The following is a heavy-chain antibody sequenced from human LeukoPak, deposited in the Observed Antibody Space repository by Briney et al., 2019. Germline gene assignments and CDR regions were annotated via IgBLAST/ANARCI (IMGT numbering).Heavy chain of an antibody. CDR3: ARDYEQQWLAYYFDY. Sequence: PGRSLRLSCAASGFTFSSYGMHWVRQAPGKGLEWVAVISYDGSNKYYADSVKGRFTISRDNSKNTLYLQMNSLRAEDTAVYYCARDYEQQWLAYYFDYWGQGTLVTVSS. CDR1: GFTFSSYG. D-gene: IGHD6-19*01. V-gene: IGHV3-30*03. J-gene: IGHJ4*02. CDR2: ISYDGSNK.